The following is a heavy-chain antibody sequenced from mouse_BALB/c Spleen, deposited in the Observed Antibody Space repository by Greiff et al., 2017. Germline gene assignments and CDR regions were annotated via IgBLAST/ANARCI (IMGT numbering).Heavy chain of an antibody. D-gene: IGHD1-2*01. CDR2: ISYSGST. CDR1: GYSITSDYA. V-gene: IGHV3-2*02. Sequence: EVQRVESGPGLVKPSQSLSLTCTVTGYSITSDYAWNWIRQFPGNKLEWMGYISYSGSTSYNPSLKSRISITRDTSKNQFFLQLNSVTTEDTATYYCARSSTAATYAMDYWGQGTSVTVSS. J-gene: IGHJ4*01. CDR3: ARSSTAATYAMDY.